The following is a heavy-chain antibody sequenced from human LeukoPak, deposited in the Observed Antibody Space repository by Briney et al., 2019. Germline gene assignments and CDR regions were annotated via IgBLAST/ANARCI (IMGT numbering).Heavy chain of an antibody. CDR1: GFTFDDYT. CDR3: AKANFGYSSGWYEPDAFDI. CDR2: ISWDGGST. Sequence: GGSLRLSCAASGFTFDDYTMHWVRQAPGKGLEWVSLISWDGGSTYYADSMKGRFTISRDNSKNSLYLQMNSLRTGDTALYYCAKANFGYSSGWYEPDAFDIWGQGTMVTVSS. J-gene: IGHJ3*02. V-gene: IGHV3-43*01. D-gene: IGHD6-19*01.